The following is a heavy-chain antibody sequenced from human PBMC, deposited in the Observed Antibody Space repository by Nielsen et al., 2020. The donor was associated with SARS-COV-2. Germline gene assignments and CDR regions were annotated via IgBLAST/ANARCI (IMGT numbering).Heavy chain of an antibody. V-gene: IGHV4-4*02. J-gene: IGHJ6*02. D-gene: IGHD3-9*01. CDR2: IYHSGRT. CDR3: ARVGQYYDILTGSHYYFAMDV. Sequence: WIRQPPGKGLEWIGEIYHSGRTNYNPSLRSRVTISLDKSKNQFSLRLTSVTAADTAVYYCARVGQYYDILTGSHYYFAMDVWGQGTTVTVSS.